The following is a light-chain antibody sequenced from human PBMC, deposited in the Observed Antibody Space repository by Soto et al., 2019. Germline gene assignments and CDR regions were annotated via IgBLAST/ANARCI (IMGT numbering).Light chain of an antibody. CDR1: RDVGNYKY. Sequence: RDVGNYKYVSWYQQHPGKAPKLMIYEVSNRPSGVSNRFSGSKSGNTASLTISGLQAEDETDYYCFSYTSSGTYVFGTGTKVTVL. CDR2: EVS. J-gene: IGLJ1*01. CDR3: FSYTSSGTYV. V-gene: IGLV2-14*01.